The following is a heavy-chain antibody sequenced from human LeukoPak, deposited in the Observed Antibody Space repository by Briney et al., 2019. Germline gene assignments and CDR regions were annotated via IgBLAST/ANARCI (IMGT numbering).Heavy chain of an antibody. D-gene: IGHD3-10*01. V-gene: IGHV3-7*01. CDR1: GFTFSSYW. Sequence: PGGSLRLXCAASGFTFSSYWMSWVRRAPGKGLESVANIKRDGSEKYYVDSVKGRFTISRDNAKNSLYLQMNSLRAEDTAVYYCARRFMLWFGELRYYYYMDVWGKGTTVTVSS. CDR2: IKRDGSEK. J-gene: IGHJ6*03. CDR3: ARRFMLWFGELRYYYYMDV.